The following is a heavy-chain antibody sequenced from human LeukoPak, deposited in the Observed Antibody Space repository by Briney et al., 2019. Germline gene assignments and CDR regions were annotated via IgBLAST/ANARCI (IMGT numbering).Heavy chain of an antibody. V-gene: IGHV4-34*01. CDR1: GGSFSGYY. CDR2: INHSGST. D-gene: IGHD6-13*01. J-gene: IGHJ4*02. CDR3: ARGPGTSPFDY. Sequence: PSETLSLTCAVYGGSFSGYYWSWIRQPPGKGLEWIGEINHSGSTNYNPSLKSRVTISVDTSKNQFSLKLSSVTAADTAVYYCARGPGTSPFDYWGQGTLVTVSS.